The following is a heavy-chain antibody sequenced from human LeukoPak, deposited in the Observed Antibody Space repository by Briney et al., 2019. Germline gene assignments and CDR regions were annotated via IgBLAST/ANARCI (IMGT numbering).Heavy chain of an antibody. CDR2: ISSNGGST. CDR1: GFTFSSYA. Sequence: TGGSLRLSCAASGFTFSSYAMHWVRQALGKGLEYVSAISSNGGSTYYANSVKGRFTISRDNSKNTLYLQMGSLRAEDMAVYYCAREYYYGSGRYSDYWGQGTLVTVSS. J-gene: IGHJ4*02. CDR3: AREYYYGSGRYSDY. V-gene: IGHV3-64*01. D-gene: IGHD3-10*01.